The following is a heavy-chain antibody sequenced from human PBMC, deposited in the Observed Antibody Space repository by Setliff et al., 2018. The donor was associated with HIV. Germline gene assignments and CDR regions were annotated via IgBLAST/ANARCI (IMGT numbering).Heavy chain of an antibody. J-gene: IGHJ6*03. CDR3: ARGDGTKYYYYYCMDV. CDR2: IYYSGST. Sequence: SETLSLTCTVSGGSISSYYWSWIRQPPGKGLEWIGYIYYSGSTNYNPSLKSRVTTSVDTSKNQFSLKLSSVTAADTAVYYCARGDGTKYYYYYCMDVWGKGTTVTVSS. D-gene: IGHD1-7*01. V-gene: IGHV4-59*01. CDR1: GGSISSYY.